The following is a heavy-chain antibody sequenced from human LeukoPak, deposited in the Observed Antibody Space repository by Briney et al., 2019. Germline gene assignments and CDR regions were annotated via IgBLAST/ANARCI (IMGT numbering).Heavy chain of an antibody. J-gene: IGHJ3*02. CDR1: GASINGHY. D-gene: IGHD3-10*01. CDR2: ISHTGST. V-gene: IGHV4-59*11. Sequence: SETLSLTCTGSGASINGHYWSWVRQSPEKGLEWIGYISHTGSTNYNPFLKSRVTMSVDTSKKQFSLKLSSVTAADTAIYYCARDQISINALDIWGQGTLVTVSS. CDR3: ARDQISINALDI.